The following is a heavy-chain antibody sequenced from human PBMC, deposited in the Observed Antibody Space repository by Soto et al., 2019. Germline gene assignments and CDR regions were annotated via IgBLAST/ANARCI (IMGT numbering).Heavy chain of an antibody. V-gene: IGHV1-3*01. J-gene: IGHJ6*02. Sequence: GASVKVSCKASGYTFTSYAMHWVRQAPGQRLEWMGWINAGNGNTKYSQKFQGRVTITRDTSASTAYMELSSLRSEDTAVYYCARLVPYYDILTGPSYGMDVWGQGTTVTVSS. CDR3: ARLVPYYDILTGPSYGMDV. CDR1: GYTFTSYA. D-gene: IGHD3-9*01. CDR2: INAGNGNT.